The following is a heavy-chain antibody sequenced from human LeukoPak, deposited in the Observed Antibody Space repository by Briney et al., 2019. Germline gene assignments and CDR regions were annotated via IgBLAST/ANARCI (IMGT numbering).Heavy chain of an antibody. J-gene: IGHJ3*01. CDR3: ARDPFDSGDRYYGAFDL. CDR1: GFIFSSSW. D-gene: IGHD3-22*01. V-gene: IGHV3-7*01. Sequence: GGSLRLSCAASGFIFSSSWMRWVRQAPGKGLEWVANIKTDGSEKQYVDSVKGRFAISRDNAKNSLYLQMNSLRAEDTAVYYCARDPFDSGDRYYGAFDLWGQGTMVTVSS. CDR2: IKTDGSEK.